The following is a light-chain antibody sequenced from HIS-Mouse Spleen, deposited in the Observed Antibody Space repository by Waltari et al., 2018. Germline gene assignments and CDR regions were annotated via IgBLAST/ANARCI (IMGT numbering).Light chain of an antibody. Sequence: SYELTQPPSVSVSPGQTARITCPGDALPKKYAYWYQHKSGQAPVLVIYEDSKRPSGIPESFSGSSSGTMATLTISGAQVEDEADYYCYSTDSSGNHRVFGGGTKLTVL. CDR1: ALPKKY. CDR3: YSTDSSGNHRV. CDR2: EDS. J-gene: IGLJ2*01. V-gene: IGLV3-10*01.